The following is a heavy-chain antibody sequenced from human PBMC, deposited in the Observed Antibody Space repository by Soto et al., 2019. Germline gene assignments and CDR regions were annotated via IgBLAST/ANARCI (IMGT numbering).Heavy chain of an antibody. CDR2: VTHDGTER. J-gene: IGHJ4*02. Sequence: QVQLVASGGGVVQPGRSLSLSCAASGFTLSGHGLHWVRQAPGKGLEWVAVVTHDGTERHYPDSVKGRFTITRDISKNTFYLQMNSLRVEDTAMYYCAREKNSGYYRTVDYWGQGTLVTLSS. CDR3: AREKNSGYYRTVDY. V-gene: IGHV3-30*03. CDR1: GFTLSGHG. D-gene: IGHD3-10*01.